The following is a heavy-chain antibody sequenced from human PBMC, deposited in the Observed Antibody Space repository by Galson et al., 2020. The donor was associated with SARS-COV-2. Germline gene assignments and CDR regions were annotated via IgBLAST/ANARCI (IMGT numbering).Heavy chain of an antibody. D-gene: IGHD3-10*01. CDR3: ATLKTARNTYYYGSGSYPRALYGMDV. V-gene: IGHV4-34*01. CDR1: GGSFSGYY. J-gene: IGHJ6*02. Sequence: SETLSLTCAVYGGSFSGYYWSWIRQPPGKGLEWIGEINHSGSTNYNPSLKSRVTISVDTSKNQFSLKLSSVTAADTAVYYCATLKTARNTYYYGSGSYPRALYGMDVWGQGTTVTVSS. CDR2: INHSGST.